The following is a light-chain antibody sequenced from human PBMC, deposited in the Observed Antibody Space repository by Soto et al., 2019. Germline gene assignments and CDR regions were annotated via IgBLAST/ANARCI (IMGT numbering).Light chain of an antibody. Sequence: DIQMTQSPSSLSASVGDRVTMTCRASQSISNYLNWYQQKPGKAPKLLIFAASSLQSGVPSRFSGSGSGTDFTLTISSLQPEDFATYYCQQSDSIPITFGQGTRLRL. CDR1: QSISNY. J-gene: IGKJ5*01. CDR2: AAS. V-gene: IGKV1-39*01. CDR3: QQSDSIPIT.